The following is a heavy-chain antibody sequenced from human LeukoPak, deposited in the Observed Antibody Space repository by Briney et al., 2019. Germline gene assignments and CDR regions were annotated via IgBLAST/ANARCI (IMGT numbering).Heavy chain of an antibody. Sequence: GGSLRLFCAASGFTFSSYSMNWVRQAPGKGLEWVSAISSSSSYIYYADSVKGRFTISRDNAKNALSLQITRLRAEDTAVYSRARDRGPPRITMVRGVIKGYFDYWGQGTLVTVSS. CDR3: ARDRGPPRITMVRGVIKGYFDY. V-gene: IGHV3-21*01. CDR1: GFTFSSYS. D-gene: IGHD3-10*01. J-gene: IGHJ4*02. CDR2: ISSSSSYI.